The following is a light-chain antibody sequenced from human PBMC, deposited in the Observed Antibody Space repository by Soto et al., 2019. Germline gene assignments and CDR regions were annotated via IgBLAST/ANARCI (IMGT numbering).Light chain of an antibody. Sequence: QSALTQPPSVSGAPGQRVTISCTGSSSNIGAGYDVHWYQQLPGTAPKLLIYGNSNRPSGVPDRFSGSKSGTSASLAITGLQAEDEADYYCQSYDSSLSEVFRTGTKVTVL. J-gene: IGLJ1*01. CDR2: GNS. CDR1: SSNIGAGYD. V-gene: IGLV1-40*01. CDR3: QSYDSSLSEV.